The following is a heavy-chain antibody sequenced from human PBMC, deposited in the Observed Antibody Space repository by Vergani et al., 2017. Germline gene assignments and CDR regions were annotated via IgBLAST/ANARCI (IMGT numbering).Heavy chain of an antibody. CDR1: GGSFSAYY. CDR3: ERARGAVAGYFDY. J-gene: IGHJ4*02. D-gene: IGHD6-19*01. V-gene: IGHV4-34*01. Sequence: QVQLQQWGTGLLKPSETLSLTCGVYGGSFSAYYWSWIRQPPGKGLEWIGEINDSGSTNYNPSLKSRATISVDTSKKQFSLKLNSVIAADTAVYYCERARGAVAGYFDYWGQGTQVTVSS. CDR2: INDSGST.